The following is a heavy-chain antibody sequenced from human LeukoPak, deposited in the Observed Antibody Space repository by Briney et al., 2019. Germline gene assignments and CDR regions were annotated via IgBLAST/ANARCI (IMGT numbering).Heavy chain of an antibody. CDR1: GGSISSYY. CDR2: IYYTGTT. Sequence: PSETLSLTCTVSGGSISSYYWSWIRQPPGKGLEWVGYIYYTGTTNYNPSLKSRVTISLDTSKNQFSLKLSSVTAADTAVYYCARVPITMVRGVNYYFDYWGQGTLVTVSS. V-gene: IGHV4-59*12. CDR3: ARVPITMVRGVNYYFDY. D-gene: IGHD3-10*01. J-gene: IGHJ4*02.